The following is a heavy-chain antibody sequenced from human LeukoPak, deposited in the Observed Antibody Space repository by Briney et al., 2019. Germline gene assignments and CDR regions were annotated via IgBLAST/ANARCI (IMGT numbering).Heavy chain of an antibody. CDR3: ARTRRDGYNYWIDY. Sequence: SETLSLTCTVSGGSISSYYWSWIRQPAGKGLEWIGRIYTSGSTNYNPSLKSRVTISVDTSKNQFSLKLSSVTAADTAVYYYARTRRDGYNYWIDYWGQGTLVTVSS. CDR1: GGSISSYY. J-gene: IGHJ4*02. V-gene: IGHV4-4*07. CDR2: IYTSGST. D-gene: IGHD5-24*01.